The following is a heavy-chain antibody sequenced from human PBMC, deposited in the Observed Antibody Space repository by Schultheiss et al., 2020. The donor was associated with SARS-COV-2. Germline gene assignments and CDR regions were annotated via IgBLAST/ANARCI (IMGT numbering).Heavy chain of an antibody. V-gene: IGHV2-5*01. Sequence: SGPTLVKPTQTLTLTCTFSGFSLSTSGVGVGWIRQPPGKALEWLALIYWNDDKRYSPSLKSRLNITKDTSKNQVVLTMTNMDPVDTATYYCARFHYYDSSGYYYDPRFDYWGQGTLVTVSS. CDR1: GFSLSTSGVG. CDR3: ARFHYYDSSGYYYDPRFDY. CDR2: IYWNDDK. D-gene: IGHD3-22*01. J-gene: IGHJ4*02.